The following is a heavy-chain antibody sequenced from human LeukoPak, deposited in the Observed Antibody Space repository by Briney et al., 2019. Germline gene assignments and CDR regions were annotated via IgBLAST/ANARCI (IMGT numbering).Heavy chain of an antibody. CDR1: GXTFSSYW. D-gene: IGHD6-6*01. CDR2: INSDGSST. CDR3: ARGGYSSSSLVDY. J-gene: IGHJ4*02. Sequence: GGSLRLSCAASGXTFSSYWMHWVRQAPGKGLVWVSRINSDGSSTSYADSVKGRFTISRDNAKNTLYLQMNSLRAEDTAVYYCARGGYSSSSLVDYWGQGILVTVSS. V-gene: IGHV3-74*01.